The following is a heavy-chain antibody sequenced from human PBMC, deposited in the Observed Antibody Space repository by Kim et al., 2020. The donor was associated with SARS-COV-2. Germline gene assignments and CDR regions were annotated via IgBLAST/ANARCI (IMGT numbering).Heavy chain of an antibody. CDR2: ITSGGGST. J-gene: IGHJ4*02. CDR1: GFTFSTYT. V-gene: IGHV3-64D*09. Sequence: GSLRLSCSASGFTFSTYTMHWVRQAPGKGLEYVSAITSGGGSTFYADSVKGRFTVSRDNSKNTLYLQMSSLRPEDTAVYYCVKVWEYDTSSGDYWGQGTLVTVSS. CDR3: VKVWEYDTSSGDY. D-gene: IGHD6-6*01.